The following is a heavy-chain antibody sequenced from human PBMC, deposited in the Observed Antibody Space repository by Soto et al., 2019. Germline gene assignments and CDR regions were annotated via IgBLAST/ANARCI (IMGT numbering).Heavy chain of an antibody. Sequence: SETLSLTCAVYGGSFSGYYWSWIRQPPGKGLEWIGEINHSGSTNYNPSLKSRVTISVDTSKNQFSLKLSSVTAADTAVYYCARGRYRQSIVVVPAALPDVWGKGTTVTVSS. CDR3: ARGRYRQSIVVVPAALPDV. J-gene: IGHJ6*04. D-gene: IGHD2-2*01. V-gene: IGHV4-34*01. CDR2: INHSGST. CDR1: GGSFSGYY.